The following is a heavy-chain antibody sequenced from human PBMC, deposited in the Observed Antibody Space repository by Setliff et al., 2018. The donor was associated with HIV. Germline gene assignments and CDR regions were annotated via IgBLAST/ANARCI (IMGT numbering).Heavy chain of an antibody. Sequence: GGSLRLSCVASGFIFNNYAMSWVRQVPGKGLEGVSTISDGVERTYYADSVKGRFSISRDNAKNSLYLQMNSLRAEDTAVYYCARDPYPYFDYGDWYFDLWGRGTLVTVSS. CDR1: GFIFNNYA. D-gene: IGHD4-17*01. CDR2: ISDGVERT. CDR3: ARDPYPYFDYGDWYFDL. J-gene: IGHJ2*01. V-gene: IGHV3-23*01.